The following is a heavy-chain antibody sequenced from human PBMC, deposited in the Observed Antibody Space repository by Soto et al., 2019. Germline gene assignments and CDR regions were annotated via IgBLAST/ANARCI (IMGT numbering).Heavy chain of an antibody. J-gene: IGHJ4*02. Sequence: ASVKVSCKASGGTFSSYAISWVRQAPGQGLEWMGGIIPIFGTANYAQKFQGRVTITADESTSTAYMELSSLRSEDTAAYYCARELGIAAAGIGVYYYWGQGTLVTVSS. D-gene: IGHD6-13*01. CDR3: ARELGIAAAGIGVYYY. CDR1: GGTFSSYA. CDR2: IIPIFGTA. V-gene: IGHV1-69*13.